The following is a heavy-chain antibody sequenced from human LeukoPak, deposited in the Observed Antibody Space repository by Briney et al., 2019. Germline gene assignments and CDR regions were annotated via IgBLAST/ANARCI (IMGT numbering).Heavy chain of an antibody. V-gene: IGHV3-64*01. CDR2: ISSNGGST. D-gene: IGHD2-2*01. CDR1: GFTFSSYA. J-gene: IGHJ4*02. CDR3: ARGSAMHFDY. Sequence: PGGSLRLSWAASGFTFSSYAMHWVRQAPGKGLEYVSAISSNGGSTYYANSVKGRFTISRDNSKNTLYLQMGSLRAEDMAVYYCARGSAMHFDYWGQGTLVTVSA.